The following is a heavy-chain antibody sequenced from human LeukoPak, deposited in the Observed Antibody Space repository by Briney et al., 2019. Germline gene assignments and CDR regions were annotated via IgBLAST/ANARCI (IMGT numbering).Heavy chain of an antibody. V-gene: IGHV3-7*01. D-gene: IGHD1-1*01. J-gene: IGHJ6*02. CDR2: INHEGGDI. CDR1: GFTFDKSW. CDR3: ATYINWVAGDV. Sequence: GGSLRLSCAASGFTFDKSWMSWVRQAPGKGLEWVANINHEGGDIQYVDSVKGRFTISRGNAKDSVYLQMNSPRAEDTAVYHCATYINWVAGDVWGQGTTATVSS.